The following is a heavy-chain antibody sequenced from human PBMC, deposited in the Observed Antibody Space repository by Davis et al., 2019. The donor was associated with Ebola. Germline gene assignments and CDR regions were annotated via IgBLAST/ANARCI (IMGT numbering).Heavy chain of an antibody. CDR2: IPPSDPDT. J-gene: IGHJ3*02. CDR1: GYSFTTYW. V-gene: IGHV5-51*01. D-gene: IGHD2-8*02. Sequence: GESLKISCQGSGYSFTTYWVAWVRQMPGKGLEWIGIIPPSDPDTRYSPSFEGHVTMSVDKSSRTAYLQWSSLKASDTALYYCASLRRTITGMDDAFDIWGQGTMVTVSP. CDR3: ASLRRTITGMDDAFDI.